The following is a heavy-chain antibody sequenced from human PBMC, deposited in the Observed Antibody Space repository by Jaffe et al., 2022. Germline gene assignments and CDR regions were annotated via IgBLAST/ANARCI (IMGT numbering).Heavy chain of an antibody. Sequence: EVQLVESGGGLVQPGKSLRLSCAASGFSTGDSYMNWVRQAPGKGLDWVSVIYDGSRTKYAESVKGRFSTSIDSSKNTFYLQMNSLRPEDTAVYFCARAQWLVRDLNYFDFWGQGIAVTVSS. CDR3: ARAQWLVRDLNYFDF. CDR1: GFSTGDSY. J-gene: IGHJ4*02. CDR2: IYDGSRT. V-gene: IGHV3-66*02. D-gene: IGHD5-12*01.